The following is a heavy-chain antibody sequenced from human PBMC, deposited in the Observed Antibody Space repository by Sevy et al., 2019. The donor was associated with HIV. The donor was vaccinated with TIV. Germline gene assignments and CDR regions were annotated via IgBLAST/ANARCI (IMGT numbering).Heavy chain of an antibody. CDR2: ISAYNGNT. J-gene: IGHJ5*02. CDR1: GYTFTSYG. V-gene: IGHV1-18*01. CDR3: AVSSSGWTNNWFDP. Sequence: ASVKVSCKASGYTFTSYGISWVRQAPGQGLEWMGWISAYNGNTNYAQKLQGRVTKTTDTYTSTAYMELRSLRSDDTAVYYCAVSSSGWTNNWFDPWGQGTLVTVSS. D-gene: IGHD6-19*01.